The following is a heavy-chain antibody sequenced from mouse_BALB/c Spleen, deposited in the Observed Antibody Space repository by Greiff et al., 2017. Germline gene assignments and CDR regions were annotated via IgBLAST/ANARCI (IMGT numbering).Heavy chain of an antibody. J-gene: IGHJ3*01. CDR2: IDPANGNT. CDR1: GFNIKDTY. V-gene: IGHV14-3*02. CDR3: AYRCGDD. Sequence: EVQLQQSGAELVKPGASVKLSCTASGFNIKDTYMHWVKQRPEQGLEWIGRIDPANGNTKYDPKFQGKATITADTSSNTTYLQLSSLTSEDTAVYYGAYRCGDDWGQGTLVTVSA.